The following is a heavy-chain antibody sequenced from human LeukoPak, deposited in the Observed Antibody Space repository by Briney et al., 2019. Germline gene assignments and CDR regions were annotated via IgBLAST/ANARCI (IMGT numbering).Heavy chain of an antibody. CDR3: ARDSSGDYVFTY. Sequence: PSETLSLTCTVSGGSLSNYYWSWIRHTPGKGLEWLGQINQSGRTNYNPSLKSRVTLSVDTSKNQFSLKLTSVTAADTAVYFCARDSSGDYVFTYWGQGTLVTVSS. J-gene: IGHJ4*02. D-gene: IGHD4-17*01. CDR1: GGSLSNYY. V-gene: IGHV4-34*01. CDR2: INQSGRT.